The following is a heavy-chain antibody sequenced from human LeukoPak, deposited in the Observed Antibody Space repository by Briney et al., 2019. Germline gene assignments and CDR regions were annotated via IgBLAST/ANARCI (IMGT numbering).Heavy chain of an antibody. CDR2: IYYSGST. V-gene: IGHV4-59*08. CDR1: GGSISSYY. CDR3: ARHIQLWSYFDY. Sequence: SETLSLTCTVSGGSISSYYWSWIRQPPGKGLEWIGYIYYSGSTNYNPSLKSRVTISVDTSKNQFSLKLSSVTAADTAVYYCARHIQLWSYFDYWGQGTLVTVSS. D-gene: IGHD5-18*01. J-gene: IGHJ4*02.